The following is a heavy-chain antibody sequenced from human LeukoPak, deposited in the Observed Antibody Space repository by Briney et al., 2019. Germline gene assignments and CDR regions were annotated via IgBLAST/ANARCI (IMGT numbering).Heavy chain of an antibody. D-gene: IGHD3-10*01. CDR2: ITHSGST. CDR1: GGSFSGYY. CDR3: ARVIRVLWFGELFDY. Sequence: SSETLSLTCAVYGGSFSGYYWSWIRQPPGKGLEWIGEITHSGSTNYNPSLKSRVTISVDTSKNQFSLKLSSVTAADTAVYYCARVIRVLWFGELFDYWGQGTLVTVFS. J-gene: IGHJ4*02. V-gene: IGHV4-34*01.